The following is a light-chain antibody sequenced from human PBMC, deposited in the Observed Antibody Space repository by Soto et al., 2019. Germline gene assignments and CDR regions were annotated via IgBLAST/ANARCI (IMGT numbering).Light chain of an antibody. Sequence: EIVLTQSPGTLSLSPGERATFSCRASQSVSASHLAWYQQKPGQAPRLLIYGASSRATGIPARFSGSGSGTDFTLTISRLEPEDFAVYYCQQYDSPPRTFGQGTKVEIK. J-gene: IGKJ1*01. CDR2: GAS. CDR3: QQYDSPPRT. V-gene: IGKV3-20*01. CDR1: QSVSASH.